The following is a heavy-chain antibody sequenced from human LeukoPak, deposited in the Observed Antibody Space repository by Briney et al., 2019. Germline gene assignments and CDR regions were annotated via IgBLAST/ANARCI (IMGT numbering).Heavy chain of an antibody. Sequence: PGGSLRLSCAASGFTFDDYAMHWVRQAPGKGLEWVSGISWDSGSIGYADSVKGRFTISRDNAKNSLYLQMNSLRAEDMASYYCAKDSTRGWYYMDVWGKGTTVTVSS. J-gene: IGHJ6*03. D-gene: IGHD6-19*01. CDR1: GFTFDDYA. CDR2: ISWDSGSI. CDR3: AKDSTRGWYYMDV. V-gene: IGHV3-9*03.